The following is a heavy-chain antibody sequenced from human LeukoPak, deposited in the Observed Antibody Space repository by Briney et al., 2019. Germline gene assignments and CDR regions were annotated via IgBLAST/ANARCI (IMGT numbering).Heavy chain of an antibody. D-gene: IGHD3-10*01. V-gene: IGHV3-21*01. Sequence: GGSLRLSCAASGFTFSSYSMNWVRQAPGKGLEWVSSISSSSNYIYYADSVKGRFTISRDNAKNSLYLQMNSLRAEDTAVYYCARDRQRYYGSGSYYASDFWGQGTLVTVSS. J-gene: IGHJ4*02. CDR2: ISSSSNYI. CDR3: ARDRQRYYGSGSYYASDF. CDR1: GFTFSSYS.